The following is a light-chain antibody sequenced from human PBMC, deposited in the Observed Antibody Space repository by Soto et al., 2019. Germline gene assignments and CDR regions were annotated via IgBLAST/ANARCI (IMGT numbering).Light chain of an antibody. CDR3: QQYGSSPGT. Sequence: EIVLTQSPGTLSLSPGERATLSCRASQSVSSSYLAWYQQKPGQAPRLLIYAASSRATGIPDRFSGSGSGTDFNITISRLEPEDVAVYYCQQYGSSPGTFGQGTKVEIK. CDR1: QSVSSSY. J-gene: IGKJ1*01. V-gene: IGKV3-20*01. CDR2: AAS.